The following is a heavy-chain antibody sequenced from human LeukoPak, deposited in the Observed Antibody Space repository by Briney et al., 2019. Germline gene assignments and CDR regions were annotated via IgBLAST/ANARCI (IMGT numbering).Heavy chain of an antibody. Sequence: ASVKVSCKASGYTFTSYYMHWVRQAPGQGLEWMGIINPSGGSTSYAQKFQGRVTMTRDTSTSTVYMELSSLRSEDTAVYYCARAAYYYDSSGLLDYWGQGTLVTVSS. CDR2: INPSGGST. CDR1: GYTFTSYY. D-gene: IGHD3-22*01. CDR3: ARAAYYYDSSGLLDY. J-gene: IGHJ4*02. V-gene: IGHV1-46*01.